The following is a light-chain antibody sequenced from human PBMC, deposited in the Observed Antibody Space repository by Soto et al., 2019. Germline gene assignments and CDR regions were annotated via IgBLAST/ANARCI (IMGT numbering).Light chain of an antibody. V-gene: IGKV4-1*01. CDR1: QSVLYSSKNKNY. CDR2: CAS. J-gene: IGKJ4*01. Sequence: DIVMTQSPDSLAVSLGERATINCKSSQSVLYSSKNKNYLAWYQQKPGQPPKLLIYCASTRESGVPDRFSGSGSGTDFTLTISSLQAEDVAVYYCQQYYTTPLTFGGGNKVEIK. CDR3: QQYYTTPLT.